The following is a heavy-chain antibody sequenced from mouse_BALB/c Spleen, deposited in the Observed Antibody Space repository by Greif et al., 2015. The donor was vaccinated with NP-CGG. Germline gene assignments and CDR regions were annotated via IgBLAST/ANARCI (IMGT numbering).Heavy chain of an antibody. CDR2: IVPANGNT. CDR1: GFNIKEKY. Sequence: EVQLQQSGTELVKPGASVKLSCTASGFNIKEKYMHWVKERPEQGLEWIGRIVPANGNTKYDPNFQGKATITADTSSNTAYLQLSSLTSEDTVVYYCASYVYGYYFDYWGRGTPLTVSS. CDR3: ASYVYGYYFDY. V-gene: IGHV14-3*02. D-gene: IGHD2-2*01. J-gene: IGHJ2*01.